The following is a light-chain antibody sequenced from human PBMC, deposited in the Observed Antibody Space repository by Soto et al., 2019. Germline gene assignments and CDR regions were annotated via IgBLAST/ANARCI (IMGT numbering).Light chain of an antibody. Sequence: QSALTQPASVSGSPGQSITISCTGTISDVGGYNYVSWYQQHPGKAPKLMIYEVSNRPSGVSNRFSGSKSGIAASLTISGLQAEDEADYYCISYTSSSTWVFGGGTKVTVL. V-gene: IGLV2-14*01. J-gene: IGLJ3*02. CDR2: EVS. CDR1: ISDVGGYNY. CDR3: ISYTSSSTWV.